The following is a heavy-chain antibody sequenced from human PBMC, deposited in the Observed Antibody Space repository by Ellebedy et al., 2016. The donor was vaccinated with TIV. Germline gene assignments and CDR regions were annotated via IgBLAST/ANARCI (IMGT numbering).Heavy chain of an antibody. D-gene: IGHD3-22*01. CDR1: GGSISSYY. CDR3: ARVAYYDSSGYYYPIYYYYYGMDV. CDR2: IYYSGST. V-gene: IGHV4-59*01. Sequence: MPSETLSLTCTVSGGSISSYYWSWIRQPPGKGLEWIGYIYYSGSTNYNPSLKSRVTISVDTSKNQFSLKLSSVTAADTAVYYCARVAYYDSSGYYYPIYYYYYGMDVWGQGTTVTVSS. J-gene: IGHJ6*02.